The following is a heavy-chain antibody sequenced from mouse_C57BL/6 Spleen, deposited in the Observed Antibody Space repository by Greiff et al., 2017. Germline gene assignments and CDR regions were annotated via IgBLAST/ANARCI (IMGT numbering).Heavy chain of an antibody. V-gene: IGHV1-53*01. J-gene: IGHJ2*01. CDR2: INPSNGGT. Sequence: QVHVKQPGTELVKPGASVKLSCKASGYTFTSYWMHWVKQRPGQGLEWIGNINPSNGGTNYNEKFKSKATLTVDKSSSTAYMQLSSLTSEDSAVYYCVRYSNPFYFDYWGQGTTLTVSS. D-gene: IGHD2-5*01. CDR1: GYTFTSYW. CDR3: VRYSNPFYFDY.